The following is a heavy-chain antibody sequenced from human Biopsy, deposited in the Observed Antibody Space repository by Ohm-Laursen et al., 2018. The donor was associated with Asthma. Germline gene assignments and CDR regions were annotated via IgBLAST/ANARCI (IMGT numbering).Heavy chain of an antibody. Sequence: SLRLSCAASGFTVSRDHMFWVRQAPGKGLERVSVIYSGGPSHTADSVRGRFTISRDFSKNTLHLQMHSLRVEDTAVYYCARGDSSGWSHYYFDYWGQGTLVTGSS. D-gene: IGHD6-19*01. CDR3: ARGDSSGWSHYYFDY. CDR2: IYSGGPS. V-gene: IGHV3-53*01. CDR1: GFTVSRDH. J-gene: IGHJ4*02.